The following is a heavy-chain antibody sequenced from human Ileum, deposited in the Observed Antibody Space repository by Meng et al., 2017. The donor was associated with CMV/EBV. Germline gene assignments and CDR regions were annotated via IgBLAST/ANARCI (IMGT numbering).Heavy chain of an antibody. Sequence: GGSLRPSCAASGFSFGVSNIHWVRQASGKGLEWVGRIRSKPNNYATTYIESVKGRFTISRDDSENTVYLEMNSLKTEDTAMYYCVRPGYDTSPRRDFDYWGQGTLVTVSS. V-gene: IGHV3-73*01. CDR1: GFSFGVSN. J-gene: IGHJ4*02. D-gene: IGHD5-18*01. CDR2: IRSKPNNYAT. CDR3: VRPGYDTSPRRDFDY.